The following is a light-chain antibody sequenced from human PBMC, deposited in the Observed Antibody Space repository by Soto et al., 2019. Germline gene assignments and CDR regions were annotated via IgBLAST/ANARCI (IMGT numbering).Light chain of an antibody. J-gene: IGLJ2*01. CDR2: EVR. Sequence: QSALTQPPSVSGSPGQSVTISCTGTSSDVGSYTRVSWYQQPPGTAPKLMIYEVRNRPSGVPDRFSGSKSGNTASLTISGLQAEDEADYYCGSYTSSSTPVVFGGGTKLTVL. CDR3: GSYTSSSTPVV. V-gene: IGLV2-18*02. CDR1: SSDVGSYTR.